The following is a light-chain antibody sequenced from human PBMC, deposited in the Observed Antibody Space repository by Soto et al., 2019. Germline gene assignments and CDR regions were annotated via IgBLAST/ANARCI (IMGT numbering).Light chain of an antibody. V-gene: IGLV1-40*01. CDR1: SSNIGAGYD. CDR2: GNS. CDR3: QSYDSTLSGSV. J-gene: IGLJ3*02. Sequence: QSVLTQPPSVSGAPGQRVTISCTGTSSNIGAGYDVHWYQHLPGTAPKLLMYGNSNRPGGVPDRFSGYKSGTSASLAITGLQAEDEADYYCQSYDSTLSGSVFGGGTQLTVL.